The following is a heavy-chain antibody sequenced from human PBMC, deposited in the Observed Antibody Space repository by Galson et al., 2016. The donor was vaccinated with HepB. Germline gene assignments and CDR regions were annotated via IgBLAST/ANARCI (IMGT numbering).Heavy chain of an antibody. J-gene: IGHJ4*02. V-gene: IGHV3-23*01. D-gene: IGHD3-22*01. CDR3: SKFEREDSSGYYYGIFDH. CDR1: GFTFSKYA. CDR2: IRGRGDIT. Sequence: SLRLSCAASGFTFSKYAMAWVRQVPGRGLEWVGSIRGRGDITYYSGSVEGRFTISRDNANNTVHLQMSGLTAEDTAIYYCSKFEREDSSGYYYGIFDHWGEGSLVAGSS.